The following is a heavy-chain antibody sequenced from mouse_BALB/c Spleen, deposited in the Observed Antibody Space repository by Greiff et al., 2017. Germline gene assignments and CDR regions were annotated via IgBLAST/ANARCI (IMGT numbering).Heavy chain of an antibody. J-gene: IGHJ3*01. Sequence: EVQLQQSGAGLVRPGASVKLSCTASGFNINDYYMHWVKQRPEQGLEWIGWIDPGDGTTEYAPKFPGKATMTANTSSNTAYLQLSRLTAEATAVYYCNPYDRYAWFAYWGQGTLVTVSA. CDR1: GFNINDYY. CDR2: IDPGDGTT. D-gene: IGHD2-12*01. CDR3: NPYDRYAWFAY. V-gene: IGHV14-4*02.